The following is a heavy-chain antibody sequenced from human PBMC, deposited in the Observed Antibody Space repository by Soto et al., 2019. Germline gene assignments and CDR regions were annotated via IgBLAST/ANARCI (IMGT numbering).Heavy chain of an antibody. V-gene: IGHV3-23*01. D-gene: IGHD1-1*01. CDR1: GFTFSSYA. Sequence: EVHLLESGGNWVQSGGSLRLSCAASGFTFSSYAMTWVRQAPGKGLEWVSSISGSGGSTYYADSVKGRFTISRDNSKNTLYLQLNSLRAEETAGYYCATVVLGFHSVPNDWGQGTLVTVSS. J-gene: IGHJ4*02. CDR3: ATVVLGFHSVPND. CDR2: ISGSGGST.